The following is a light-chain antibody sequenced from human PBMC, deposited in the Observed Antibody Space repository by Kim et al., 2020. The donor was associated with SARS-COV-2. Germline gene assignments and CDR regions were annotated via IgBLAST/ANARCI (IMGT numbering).Light chain of an antibody. CDR3: QQRSNWPPLT. CDR2: DAS. CDR1: QSVSSY. J-gene: IGKJ4*01. Sequence: TPGERDNLSSRASQSVSSYLAWYQQKPGQAPRLLIYDASSGATGIPARFSGSGSGTDFTLTISSLEPEDFAVYYCQQRSNWPPLTFGGGTKVDMK. V-gene: IGKV3-11*01.